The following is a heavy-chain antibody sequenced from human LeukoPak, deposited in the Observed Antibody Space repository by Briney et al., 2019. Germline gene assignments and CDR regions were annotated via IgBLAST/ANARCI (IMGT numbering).Heavy chain of an antibody. CDR1: GFTFDDYG. D-gene: IGHD3-16*01. CDR3: AKTVTWTRIFFDY. J-gene: IGHJ4*02. Sequence: PGGSLPLSCAPSGFTFDDYGVGWVRPAPRKGLEWGFGINWNGGSTGYADSVKGRFTISRDNAKNSLYLQMNSLRAEDTAVYYCAKTVTWTRIFFDYWGQGTLVTVSS. CDR2: INWNGGST. V-gene: IGHV3-20*04.